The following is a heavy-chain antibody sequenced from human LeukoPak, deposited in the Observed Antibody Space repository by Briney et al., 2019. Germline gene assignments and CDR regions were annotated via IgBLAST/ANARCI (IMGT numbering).Heavy chain of an antibody. J-gene: IGHJ4*02. Sequence: GGSLRLSCAASGFTFSTSAMHWVRQAPGKGLEWVSAISGSGGSTYYADSVKGRFTISRDNSKNTLYLQMNSLRAEDTAVYYCAKSRHSSWYYYNNWGQGTLVTVSS. V-gene: IGHV3-23*01. CDR3: AKSRHSSWYYYNN. D-gene: IGHD6-13*01. CDR2: ISGSGGST. CDR1: GFTFSTSA.